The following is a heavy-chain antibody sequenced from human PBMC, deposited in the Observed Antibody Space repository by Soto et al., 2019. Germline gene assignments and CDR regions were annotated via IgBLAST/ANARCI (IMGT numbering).Heavy chain of an antibody. CDR2: IKSKTDGGTT. Sequence: GWSLRLSCASSVFSFIDAWMTWVRQAPGAGLEWVGRIKSKTDGGTTDYAAPVKGRFTISRDASKTTLYLQMNSLKTEDTAIYYCTTDPHSTGTKYWGQGTLVTVSS. CDR1: VFSFIDAW. CDR3: TTDPHSTGTKY. J-gene: IGHJ4*02. V-gene: IGHV3-15*01. D-gene: IGHD1-1*01.